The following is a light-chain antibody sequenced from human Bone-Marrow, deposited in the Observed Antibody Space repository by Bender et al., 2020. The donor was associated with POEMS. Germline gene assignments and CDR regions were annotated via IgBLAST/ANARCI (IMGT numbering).Light chain of an antibody. Sequence: SYVVTQTPSVSVAPGQTAGITCGGDNIGSKSVHWYQQKPGQAPVLVVFDDTDRPSGIPERFSGSNSGNTATLTISRVEAGDEADYYCQAWDSSTLVVFGGGTKLTVL. CDR3: QAWDSSTLVV. V-gene: IGLV3-21*02. J-gene: IGLJ2*01. CDR2: DDT. CDR1: NIGSKS.